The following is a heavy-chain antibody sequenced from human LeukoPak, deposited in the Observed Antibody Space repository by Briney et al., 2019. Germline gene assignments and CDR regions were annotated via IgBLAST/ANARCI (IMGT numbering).Heavy chain of an antibody. J-gene: IGHJ4*02. CDR2: IRYDGSNK. Sequence: GGSLRLSCAASGFTFSSYGMHWVRQAPGKGLEWVAFIRYDGSNKYYADSVKGRFTISRDNSKNTVFLQIDTLRTEDSAVYYCVKVYPTLTTSSVLGNWGQGTLVTVSS. V-gene: IGHV3-30*02. D-gene: IGHD4-17*01. CDR3: VKVYPTLTTSSVLGN. CDR1: GFTFSSYG.